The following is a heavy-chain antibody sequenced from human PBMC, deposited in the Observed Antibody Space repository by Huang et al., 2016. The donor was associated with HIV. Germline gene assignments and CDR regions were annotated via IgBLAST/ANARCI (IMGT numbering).Heavy chain of an antibody. CDR2: IFYSGTT. V-gene: IGHV4-39*02. Sequence: LQESGPGLVGPSETLSLTCAVSGDSINSNTFYWGWIRRPPGKALEGIGGIFYSGTTNYNPALKRRARIAVDASKNRIFLHLRSVTAADTGVYYCARTGVAVSDDPEYFQHWGQGALVTIS. CDR3: ARTGVAVSDDPEYFQH. D-gene: IGHD3-3*01. J-gene: IGHJ1*01. CDR1: GDSINSNTFY.